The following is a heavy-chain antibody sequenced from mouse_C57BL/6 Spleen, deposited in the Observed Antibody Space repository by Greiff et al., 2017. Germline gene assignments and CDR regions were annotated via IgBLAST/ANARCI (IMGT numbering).Heavy chain of an antibody. J-gene: IGHJ1*03. CDR3: ARRYGNPWWYFDV. V-gene: IGHV1-80*01. Sequence: QVQLQQSGAELVKPGASVKISCKASGYAFSSYWMNWVKQRPGKGLEWIGQIYPGDGDTNYNGKFKGKATLTADKSSSTAYVQLSSLTSEDSAVYFCARRYGNPWWYFDVWGTGTTVTVAS. D-gene: IGHD2-10*02. CDR1: GYAFSSYW. CDR2: IYPGDGDT.